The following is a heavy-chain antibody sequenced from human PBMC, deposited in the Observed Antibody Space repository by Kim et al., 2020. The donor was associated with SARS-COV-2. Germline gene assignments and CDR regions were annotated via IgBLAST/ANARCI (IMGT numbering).Heavy chain of an antibody. J-gene: IGHJ4*02. D-gene: IGHD3-10*01. CDR1: GGSFSGYY. CDR2: ISHSGST. CDR3: PSHGGLYFDY. Sequence: SETLSLTCAVYGGSFSGYYWSWIRQPPGKGLEWIGEISHSGSTKYNPSLKSRVTISIDTSKNQVSLKLSSVTAADTAVYYCPSHGGLYFDYWGQGTLAT. V-gene: IGHV4-34*01.